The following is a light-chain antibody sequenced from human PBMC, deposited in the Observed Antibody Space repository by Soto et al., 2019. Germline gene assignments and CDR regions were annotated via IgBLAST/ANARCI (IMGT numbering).Light chain of an antibody. V-gene: IGKV2-28*01. Sequence: DIVMTQSPRSLPVTPGEPASISCRSSQSLLHSTGRYYLDWYLQKPGQSPQLLIYLGSHRASGVPDRFSGSGSGTDFTLTISRVEAEDVGIYYCIQALQTPFTFGGGTRVEIK. J-gene: IGKJ4*01. CDR2: LGS. CDR3: IQALQTPFT. CDR1: QSLLHSTGRYY.